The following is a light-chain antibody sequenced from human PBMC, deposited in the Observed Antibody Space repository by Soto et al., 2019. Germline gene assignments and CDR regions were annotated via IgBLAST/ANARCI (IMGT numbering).Light chain of an antibody. Sequence: EIVMTQSPATLSVSPGERATLSCRASQSVSSNLARYQQKPGQAPRLLIYGASTRATGIPDRFSGSGSGTEFTVTISSLQSEDFAVYYCQHYNNWPPYTFGQGTKLEIK. J-gene: IGKJ2*01. CDR3: QHYNNWPPYT. CDR1: QSVSSN. V-gene: IGKV3-15*01. CDR2: GAS.